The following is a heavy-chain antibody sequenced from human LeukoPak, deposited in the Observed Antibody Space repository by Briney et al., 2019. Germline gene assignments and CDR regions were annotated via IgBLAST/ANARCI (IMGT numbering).Heavy chain of an antibody. J-gene: IGHJ3*02. CDR2: ISAYNGNT. V-gene: IGHV1-18*01. D-gene: IGHD4-17*01. CDR3: ARDRGVTTPGIAFDI. Sequence: ASVKVSCKASGYTFTSYGISWVRQAPGQGLEWMGWISAYNGNTNYAQKLQGRVTMTTDTSTSTAYMELRSLRSDDTAVYYCARDRGVTTPGIAFDIRGQGTMVTVSS. CDR1: GYTFTSYG.